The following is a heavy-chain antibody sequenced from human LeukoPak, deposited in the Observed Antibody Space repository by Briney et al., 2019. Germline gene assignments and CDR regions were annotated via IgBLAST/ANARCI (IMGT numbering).Heavy chain of an antibody. D-gene: IGHD3-16*01. Sequence: GGSLRLSCAASGFIFSSYTMNWVRQAPGQGLEWLSSISSSTTYIYYADSVKGRFTISRDNAKNSLYLQMNSLRAEDTAVYYCAKDLLLTVGYWGQGTPVTVSS. CDR2: ISSSTTYI. J-gene: IGHJ4*02. V-gene: IGHV3-21*04. CDR1: GFIFSSYT. CDR3: AKDLLLTVGY.